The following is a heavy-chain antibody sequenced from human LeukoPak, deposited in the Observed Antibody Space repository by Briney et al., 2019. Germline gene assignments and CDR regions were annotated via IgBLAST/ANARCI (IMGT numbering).Heavy chain of an antibody. CDR2: ISWNSGSI. J-gene: IGHJ4*02. CDR1: GFPFDDYA. CDR3: AKGDGYTLRGAFDY. V-gene: IGHV3-9*03. Sequence: GGSLRLSCAASGFPFDDYAMHWVRQAPGKGLEWVSGISWNSGSIGYADSVKGRFAISRDNAENSLYLQMNSLRADDMALYYCAKGDGYTLRGAFDYWGQGTLVTVSS. D-gene: IGHD5-24*01.